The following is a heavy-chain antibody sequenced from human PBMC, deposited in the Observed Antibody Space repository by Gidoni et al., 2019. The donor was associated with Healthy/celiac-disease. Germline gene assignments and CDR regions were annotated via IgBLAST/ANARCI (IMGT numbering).Heavy chain of an antibody. CDR1: VFTFSRDS. CDR2: MSSSSSYI. D-gene: IGHD3-9*01. V-gene: IGHV3-21*01. Sequence: EVQLVESGGGLVNPGGARRLSCAASVFTFSRDSLNWVRQAPGKGLEWVSSMSSSSSYIDYADSGKSRFTISRDNAKNSLYLQMNSLRAEETAVYYCARELLRYFAWLCPAPYDYWGQGTLVTVSS. CDR3: ARELLRYFAWLCPAPYDY. J-gene: IGHJ4*02.